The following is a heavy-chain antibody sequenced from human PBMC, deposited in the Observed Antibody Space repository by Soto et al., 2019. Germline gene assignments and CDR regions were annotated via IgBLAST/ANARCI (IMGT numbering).Heavy chain of an antibody. CDR3: ARGLRKAIHNAFDI. CDR2: IYYSGST. D-gene: IGHD5-12*01. J-gene: IGHJ3*02. CDR1: GGSISSYY. V-gene: IGHV4-59*01. Sequence: SETLSLTCTVSGGSISSYYWSWIRQPPGKGLEWIGYIYYSGSTNYNPSLKSRVTISVDTSKNQFSLKLSSVTAADTAVYYCARGLRKAIHNAFDIWGQGTMVTVSS.